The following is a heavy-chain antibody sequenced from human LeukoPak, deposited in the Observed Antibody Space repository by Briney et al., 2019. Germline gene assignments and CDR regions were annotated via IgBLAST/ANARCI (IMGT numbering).Heavy chain of an antibody. CDR2: IKFDGSLA. Sequence: GGSLRLSCGASGLTFNTYWIHWVRQAPGKGLVWVSQIKFDGSLASYADSVKGRFTISRDNTKNALYLQMNSLGTEDTAVYYCVTGHYDSRMYFDLWGRGTLVIVSS. CDR3: VTGHYDSRMYFDL. V-gene: IGHV3-74*01. D-gene: IGHD3-22*01. J-gene: IGHJ2*01. CDR1: GLTFNTYW.